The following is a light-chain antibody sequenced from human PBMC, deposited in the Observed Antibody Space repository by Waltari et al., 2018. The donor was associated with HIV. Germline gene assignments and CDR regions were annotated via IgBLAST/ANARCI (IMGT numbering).Light chain of an antibody. CDR3: SAWDASLGPGM. Sequence: QSVLTQPPSASGTPGQRIIISCSGSTSNIGTTNVNWYQQLPGTTPRLLMHSNSRRPSGGRDGCAGFRSGTSASLAISGLQSEDEAEYYCSAWDASLGPGMFGAGTKLTVL. J-gene: IGLJ3*02. CDR2: SNS. V-gene: IGLV1-44*01. CDR1: TSNIGTTN.